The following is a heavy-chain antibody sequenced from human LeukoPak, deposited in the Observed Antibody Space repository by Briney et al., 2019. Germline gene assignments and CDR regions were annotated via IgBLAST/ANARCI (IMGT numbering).Heavy chain of an antibody. CDR1: GGSISSGRYY. V-gene: IGHV4-61*02. D-gene: IGHD6-19*01. J-gene: IGHJ6*02. CDR2: IYTSGST. CDR3: ARESEQWPYYYYGMDV. Sequence: SETLSLTCTVSGGSISSGRYYWSWIRQPAGKGLEWIGRIYTSGSTNYNPSLKSRVTISVDTSKNQFSLKLSSVTAADTAVYYCARESEQWPYYYYGMDVWGQGTTVTVSS.